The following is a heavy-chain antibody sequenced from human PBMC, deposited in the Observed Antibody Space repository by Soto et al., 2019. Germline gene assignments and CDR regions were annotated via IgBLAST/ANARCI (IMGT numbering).Heavy chain of an antibody. CDR3: ARDLNLEPILIFDY. CDR1: GFTFSSYA. Sequence: GGSLRLSCAASGFTFSSYAMHWVRQAPGKGLEWVAVISYDGSNKYYADSVKGRFTISRDNSKNTLYLQMNSLRAEDTAVYYCARDLNLEPILIFDYWGQGTPVTVSS. CDR2: ISYDGSNK. D-gene: IGHD1-1*01. J-gene: IGHJ4*02. V-gene: IGHV3-30-3*01.